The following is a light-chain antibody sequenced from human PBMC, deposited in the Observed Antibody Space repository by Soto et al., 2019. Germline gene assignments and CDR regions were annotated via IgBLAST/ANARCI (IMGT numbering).Light chain of an antibody. CDR3: QQHGSSPT. Sequence: EIVLTQSPGTLSLSPGERATLSCRASQTVSSPYLAWYQQKPGQAPRLLIYGASSRVTGIPDRFSGSGSGTDFTLTINRLEPEDFAVYYCQQHGSSPTFGQGTKVDIK. CDR1: QTVSSPY. J-gene: IGKJ1*01. CDR2: GAS. V-gene: IGKV3-20*01.